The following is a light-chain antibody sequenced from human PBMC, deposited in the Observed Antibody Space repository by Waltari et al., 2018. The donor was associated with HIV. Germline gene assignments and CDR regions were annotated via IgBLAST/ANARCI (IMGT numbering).Light chain of an antibody. J-gene: IGLJ2*01. CDR3: QSFDSSLSGVV. Sequence: QSVLTQPPSVSGAPGQRVTISCTGSSSNIGAGYDVHWYQQLPGTAPKLLIYGKINRPSGVPDRFCGSKSGTSSSLAITGLQAEDEADYYCQSFDSSLSGVVFGGGTKLTVL. CDR2: GKI. CDR1: SSNIGAGYD. V-gene: IGLV1-40*01.